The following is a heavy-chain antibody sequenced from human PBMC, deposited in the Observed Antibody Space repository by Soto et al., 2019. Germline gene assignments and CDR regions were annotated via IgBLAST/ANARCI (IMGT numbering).Heavy chain of an antibody. J-gene: IGHJ6*03. Sequence: SETLSLTCAVYGGSFSGYYWSWIRQPPGKGLEWIGEINHSGSTNYNPSLKSRVTISVDTSKNQFSLKLSSVTAADTAVYYCARVGFSQDIVVVPAAEPYYYYYYMDVWGKGTTVTVSS. V-gene: IGHV4-34*01. CDR1: GGSFSGYY. D-gene: IGHD2-2*01. CDR2: INHSGST. CDR3: ARVGFSQDIVVVPAAEPYYYYYYMDV.